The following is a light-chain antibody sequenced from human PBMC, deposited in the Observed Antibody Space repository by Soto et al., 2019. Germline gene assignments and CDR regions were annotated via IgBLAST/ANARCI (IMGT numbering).Light chain of an antibody. J-gene: IGKJ4*01. CDR2: DAS. CDR3: QQYNFWPPLT. Sequence: EIVMTQSPATLSVSPGERATLSCRASQSVNSNLAWYRQKPGQVPRLLISDASTRATGVPARFSGSGSGTEFPLPISSLQSEDSGIYYCQQYNFWPPLTFGGGTKVEIK. V-gene: IGKV3-15*01. CDR1: QSVNSN.